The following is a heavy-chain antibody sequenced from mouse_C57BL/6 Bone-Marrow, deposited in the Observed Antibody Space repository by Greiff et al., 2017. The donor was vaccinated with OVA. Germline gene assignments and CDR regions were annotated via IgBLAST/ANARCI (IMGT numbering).Heavy chain of an antibody. CDR1: GFTFSSYA. CDR2: ISDGGSYT. CDR3: ARDGYDYGSFPMDY. D-gene: IGHD1-1*01. J-gene: IGHJ4*01. V-gene: IGHV5-4*01. Sequence: EVQLVESGGGLVKPGGSLKLSCAASGFTFSSYAMSWVRQTPEKRLEWVATISDGGSYTYYPDNVTGRFTISRDNAKNNLYLQMSHLKSEDTAMYYCARDGYDYGSFPMDYWGQGTSVTVSS.